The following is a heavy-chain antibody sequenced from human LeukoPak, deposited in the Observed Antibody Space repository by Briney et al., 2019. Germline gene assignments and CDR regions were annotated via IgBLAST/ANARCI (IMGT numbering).Heavy chain of an antibody. CDR3: ATDNGGYYGSGSYYPRDAFDI. V-gene: IGHV4-59*01. D-gene: IGHD3-10*01. CDR2: IYYSGST. J-gene: IGHJ3*02. CDR1: GGSISSYY. Sequence: SETLSLTCTVSGGSISSYYWSWIRQPPGKGLEWIGYIYYSGSTNYNPSLKSRVTISVDTSKNQFSLKLSSVPAADTAVYYCATDNGGYYGSGSYYPRDAFDIRGQGTMVTVSS.